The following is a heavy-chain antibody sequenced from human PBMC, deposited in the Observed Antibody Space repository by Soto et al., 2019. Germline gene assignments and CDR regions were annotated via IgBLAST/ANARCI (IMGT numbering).Heavy chain of an antibody. D-gene: IGHD2-15*01. V-gene: IGHV6-1*01. CDR3: ARWVESGGHNHAFEV. Sequence: QAQLQLSGPGLVKPSQPLSLTCVISGAGVSTKSAAGRWLRLSPSGGLEWLGKAYYNSKWNNNYAVSGKSRITIDPDPSRNQFSRQWTTVPPEDTAVYYCARWVESGGHNHAFEVWGPGTMVTESS. J-gene: IGHJ3*01. CDR1: GAGVSTKSAA. CDR2: AYYNSKWNN.